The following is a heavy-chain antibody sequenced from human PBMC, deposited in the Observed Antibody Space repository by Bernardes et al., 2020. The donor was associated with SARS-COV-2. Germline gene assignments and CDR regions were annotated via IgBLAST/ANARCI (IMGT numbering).Heavy chain of an antibody. Sequence: GGSLRLSCAASGFHFKNFAMNWVREAPGKGLEWVSAISGSGDRTYSADSVKGRFTISRDNSRNTLYLQMNSLRVEDTALYYCAKYGDWIVGGDSVVVPAADSWGQGTLVTVSS. CDR2: ISGSGDRT. CDR3: AKYGDWIVGGDSVVVPAADS. V-gene: IGHV3-23*01. J-gene: IGHJ5*01. D-gene: IGHD2-2*01. CDR1: GFHFKNFA.